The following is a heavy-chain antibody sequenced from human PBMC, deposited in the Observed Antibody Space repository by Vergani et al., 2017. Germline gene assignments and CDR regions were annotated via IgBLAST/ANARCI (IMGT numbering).Heavy chain of an antibody. CDR2: IIPIFGTA. J-gene: IGHJ5*02. Sequence: QVQLVQSGAEVKKPGSSVKVSCKASGGTFSSYAISWVRQAPGQGLEWMGGIIPIFGTANYAQKFQGRVTITADESTSTAYMGLSSLRSEDTAVYYCAREIPLGYCSSTSCYTGWFDPWGQGTLVTVSS. CDR1: GGTFSSYA. CDR3: AREIPLGYCSSTSCYTGWFDP. V-gene: IGHV1-69*01. D-gene: IGHD2-2*02.